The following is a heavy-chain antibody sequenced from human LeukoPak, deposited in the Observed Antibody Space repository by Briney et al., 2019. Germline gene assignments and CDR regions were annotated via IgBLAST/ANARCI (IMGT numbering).Heavy chain of an antibody. V-gene: IGHV1-18*01. D-gene: IGHD2-2*01. J-gene: IGHJ5*02. CDR3: ARDRAVVPAENWFDP. CDR1: GYTFTSYG. Sequence: ASVKVSCKASGYTFTSYGISWVRQAPGQGLEWMGWISAYNGNTNYAQKLQGRVTMTTDTSTSTAYMELRSLRSDDTAVYYCARDRAVVPAENWFDPWGQGTLVTVSS. CDR2: ISAYNGNT.